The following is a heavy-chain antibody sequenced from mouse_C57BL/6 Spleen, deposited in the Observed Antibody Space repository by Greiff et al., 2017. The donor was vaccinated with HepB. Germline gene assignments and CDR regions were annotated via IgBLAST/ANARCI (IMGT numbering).Heavy chain of an antibody. CDR3: TGAGYYAMDY. CDR1: GLPFSNYW. V-gene: IGHV6-3*01. CDR2: IRLKSDNYAT. Sequence: VKLMESGGGLVQLGGSMKLSCVASGLPFSNYWMNWVRQSPEKGLEWVAQIRLKSDNYATHYAESVKGRFTISRDDSKSSVYLQMNNLRAEDTGIYYCTGAGYYAMDYWGQGTSVTVSS. J-gene: IGHJ4*01.